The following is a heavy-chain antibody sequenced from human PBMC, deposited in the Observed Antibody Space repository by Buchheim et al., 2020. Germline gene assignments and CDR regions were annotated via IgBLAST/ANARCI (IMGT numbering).Heavy chain of an antibody. CDR2: VNPKTGDA. V-gene: IGHV1-2*02. D-gene: IGHD3-22*01. Sequence: QVYLVQSGAEVVRPGTSVKVSCKASGFTFTGHSINWMRRAPGRGLEWMGWVNPKTGDATYAHTIYARVTMTRDTSLNIAYMELRNLRPDDTAVYYCATSRGYYYPMDVWGQGTT. CDR1: GFTFTGHS. CDR3: ATSRGYYYPMDV. J-gene: IGHJ6*02.